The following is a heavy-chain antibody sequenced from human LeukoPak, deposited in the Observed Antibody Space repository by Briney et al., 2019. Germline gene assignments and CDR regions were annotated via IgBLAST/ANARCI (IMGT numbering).Heavy chain of an antibody. V-gene: IGHV3-30*04. CDR1: GFTFSSYA. CDR3: ARDGGVYYYGSGSYYYY. D-gene: IGHD3-10*01. Sequence: GGSLRLSCAASGFTFSSYAMHWVRQAPGKGLERVAVISYDGSNKYYANSVKGRCTISRDNSKNTLYLQMNSLRAEDTAVYYCARDGGVYYYGSGSYYYYWGQGTLVTVSS. CDR2: ISYDGSNK. J-gene: IGHJ4*02.